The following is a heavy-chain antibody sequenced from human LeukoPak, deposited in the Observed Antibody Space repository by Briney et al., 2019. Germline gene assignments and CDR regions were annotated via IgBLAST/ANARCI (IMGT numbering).Heavy chain of an antibody. CDR3: ARQLVVVITYYYYYMDV. V-gene: IGHV1-2*02. J-gene: IGHJ6*03. CDR2: INPNSGGT. Sequence: ASVKVSCKASGYTFTGYYMHWVRQAPGQGLEWMGWINPNSGGTNYAQKFQGRVTMTRDTSISTAYMELSRLRSDDTAVYYCARQLVVVITYYYYYMDVWGKGTTVTVSS. CDR1: GYTFTGYY. D-gene: IGHD3-22*01.